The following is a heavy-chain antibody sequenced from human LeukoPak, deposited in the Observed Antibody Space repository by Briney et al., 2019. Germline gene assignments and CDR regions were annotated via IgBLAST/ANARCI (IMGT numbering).Heavy chain of an antibody. D-gene: IGHD3-10*01. CDR2: FDPEDGET. Sequence: ASVKVSCKVSGYTLTESSMHWVRQAPGKGLEWMGGFDPEDGETIYAQKFQGRVTVTEDTSTDTAYMELSSLRSEDTAVYYCATYYGSGRNYFDYWGQGTLVTVSS. CDR1: GYTLTESS. CDR3: ATYYGSGRNYFDY. V-gene: IGHV1-24*01. J-gene: IGHJ4*02.